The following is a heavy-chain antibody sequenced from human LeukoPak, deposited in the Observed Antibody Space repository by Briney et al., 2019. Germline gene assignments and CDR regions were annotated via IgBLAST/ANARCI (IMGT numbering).Heavy chain of an antibody. J-gene: IGHJ4*02. Sequence: GGSLRLSCAASGFTFSSHSMNWVRQAPGKGLEWVSYISSSSSTIYYADSVKGRFTISRDNAKNSLYLQLNSLRAEDTAVYYCARGAYYYEDWGQGTLVTVSS. V-gene: IGHV3-48*01. CDR3: ARGAYYYED. D-gene: IGHD3-22*01. CDR1: GFTFSSHS. CDR2: ISSSSSTI.